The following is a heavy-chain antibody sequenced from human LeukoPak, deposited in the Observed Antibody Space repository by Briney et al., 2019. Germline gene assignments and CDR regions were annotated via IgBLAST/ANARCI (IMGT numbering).Heavy chain of an antibody. CDR1: GFTVSSNY. V-gene: IGHV3-66*02. J-gene: IGHJ3*02. CDR2: IYSGGST. CDR3: AREARDWSFAFDI. D-gene: IGHD2-21*02. Sequence: PGGSLRLSWAASGFTVSSNYMSWVRQAPGKGLEGVAVIYSGGSTYYADSVKGRFTVSRDNSKNTLYLQMNSLRAEDTAVYYCAREARDWSFAFDIWGQGTMVTVSS.